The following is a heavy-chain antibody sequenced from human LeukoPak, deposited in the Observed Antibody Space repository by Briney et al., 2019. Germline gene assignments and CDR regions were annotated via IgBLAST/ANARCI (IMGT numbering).Heavy chain of an antibody. V-gene: IGHV4-30-4*01. CDR2: IHYSGTT. CDR3: ARKRYDDPYFFDY. J-gene: IGHJ4*02. D-gene: IGHD3-22*01. CDR1: GGSISSGDYY. Sequence: SGPTLVNPSQTLSLTCTVSGGSISSGDYYWSWIRQPPGKGLEWIGYIHYSGTTYYNPSLKSRVSISVVTSKNQFSLNLHSVAASDPAVYYCARKRYDDPYFFDYWGQGTLVTVPS.